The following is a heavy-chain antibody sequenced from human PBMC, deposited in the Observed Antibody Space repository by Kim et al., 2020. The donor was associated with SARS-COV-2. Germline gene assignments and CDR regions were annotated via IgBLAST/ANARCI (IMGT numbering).Heavy chain of an antibody. CDR3: ARDVAMDTAMLDAFDI. V-gene: IGHV1-3*01. CDR2: INAGNGNT. J-gene: IGHJ3*02. Sequence: ASVKVSCKASGYTFTTYAMHWVRQAPGQRLEWMGWINAGNGNTKYSQKFQGRATITSDTSATTAYMELSSLRSEDTAVYYCARDVAMDTAMLDAFDIWGQ. CDR1: GYTFTTYA. D-gene: IGHD5-18*01.